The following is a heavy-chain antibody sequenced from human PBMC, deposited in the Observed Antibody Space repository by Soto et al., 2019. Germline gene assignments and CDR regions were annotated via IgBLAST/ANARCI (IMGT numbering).Heavy chain of an antibody. V-gene: IGHV1-69*13. Sequence: SVKVSCKASGGTFSSYAISWVRQAPGQGLEWMGGIIPIFGTANYAQKFQGRVTITADESTSTAYMELSSLRSEDTAVYYCARSPKKYSSSWQKFDYWGQGTLVTVSS. J-gene: IGHJ4*02. CDR3: ARSPKKYSSSWQKFDY. CDR1: GGTFSSYA. CDR2: IIPIFGTA. D-gene: IGHD6-13*01.